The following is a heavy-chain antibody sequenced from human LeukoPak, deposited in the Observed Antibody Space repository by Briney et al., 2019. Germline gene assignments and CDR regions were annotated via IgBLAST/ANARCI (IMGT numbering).Heavy chain of an antibody. CDR2: VNESGGT. CDR1: IDSFSNYH. CDR3: ARGEKWDLHAFDM. J-gene: IGHJ3*02. Sequence: SETLSLTCAVYIDSFSNYHWNWIRQTPAKGMEWIGEVNESGGTNISPSLRSRVTISVDTSKNQFSLKMTSVTAADTAVYYCARGEKWDLHAFDMWGQGTMVTVSS. V-gene: IGHV4-34*01. D-gene: IGHD1-26*01.